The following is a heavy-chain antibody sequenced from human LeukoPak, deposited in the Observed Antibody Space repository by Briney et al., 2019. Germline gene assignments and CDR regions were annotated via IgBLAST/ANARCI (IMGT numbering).Heavy chain of an antibody. D-gene: IGHD1-14*01. J-gene: IGHJ4*02. CDR3: AREILGGFNPGAY. CDR2: IHRSGSP. V-gene: IGHV4-4*02. CDR1: LDSTTSNF. Sequence: SETLSLTCTVSLDSTTSNFWSWVRQPPGKGLEWIGEIHRSGSPNYNPTLQSRVTISIDRSRNQIALELSSVTAADTAVYYCAREILGGFNPGAYWGQGILVTVSS.